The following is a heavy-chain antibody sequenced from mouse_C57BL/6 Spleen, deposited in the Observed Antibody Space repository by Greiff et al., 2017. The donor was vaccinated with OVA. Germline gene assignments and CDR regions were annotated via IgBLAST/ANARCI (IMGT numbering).Heavy chain of an antibody. CDR1: GYTFTSYW. D-gene: IGHD2-3*01. CDR2: IDPSDSET. Sequence: QVQLQQPGAELVRPGSSVKLSCKASGYTFTSYWMHWVKQRPIQGLEWIGNIDPSDSETHYNQKFKDKATLTVDKYSSTAYMPLSSLTSEDSAVYYCAREGDGYYVEVCAMDYWGQGTSVTVSS. J-gene: IGHJ4*01. V-gene: IGHV1-52*01. CDR3: AREGDGYYVEVCAMDY.